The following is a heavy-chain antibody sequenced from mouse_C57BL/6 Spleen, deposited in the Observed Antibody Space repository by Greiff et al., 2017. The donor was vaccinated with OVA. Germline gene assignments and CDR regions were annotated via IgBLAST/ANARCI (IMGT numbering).Heavy chain of an antibody. J-gene: IGHJ1*03. V-gene: IGHV1-15*01. CDR3: TRDYGSSSLYWYFDV. D-gene: IGHD1-1*01. Sequence: QVQLKQSGAELVRPGASVTLSCKASGYTFTDYEMHWVKQTPVHGLEWIGAIDPETGGTAYNQKFKGKAILTADKSSSTAYMELRSLTSEDSAVYYCTRDYGSSSLYWYFDVWGTGTTVTVSS. CDR2: IDPETGGT. CDR1: GYTFTDYE.